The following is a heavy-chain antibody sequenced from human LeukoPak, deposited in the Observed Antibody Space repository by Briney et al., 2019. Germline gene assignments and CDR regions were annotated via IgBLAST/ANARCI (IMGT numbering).Heavy chain of an antibody. Sequence: PSETLSLTCTVPGGSISSYYWSWIRQPPGKGLEWIAYIYYSGSTKYNPSLKSRVTTSVAKSKIKSTRKLNSTAAAPKTVHCCTRVTSGYSSRWYVDYWGQGTLVTVSS. D-gene: IGHD6-13*01. CDR3: TRVTSGYSSRWYVDY. J-gene: IGHJ4*02. CDR2: IYYSGST. CDR1: GGSISSYY. V-gene: IGHV4-59*01.